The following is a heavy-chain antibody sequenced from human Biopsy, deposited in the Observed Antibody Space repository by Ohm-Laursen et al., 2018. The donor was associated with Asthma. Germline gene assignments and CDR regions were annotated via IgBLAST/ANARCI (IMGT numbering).Heavy chain of an antibody. CDR1: GYTFIHFA. D-gene: IGHD3-9*01. J-gene: IGHJ3*02. V-gene: IGHV1-3*01. CDR3: ARTYYDFLTGQVNDAFAM. CDR2: INAGDGNT. Sequence: ASVKVSCKASGYTFIHFAIHWVRQAPGQRLEWMGWINAGDGNTKYSQKFQGRVTISRDTSASTAYMDLSSLRSEDTAVYYCARTYYDFLTGQVNDAFAMWGQGTMVTVSS.